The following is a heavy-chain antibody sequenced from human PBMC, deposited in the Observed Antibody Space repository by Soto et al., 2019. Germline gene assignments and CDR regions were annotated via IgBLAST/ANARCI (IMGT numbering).Heavy chain of an antibody. CDR3: ARPIEDYDILTGYSLGY. J-gene: IGHJ4*02. D-gene: IGHD3-9*01. CDR2: ISSNGGST. Sequence: GGSLRLSCAASGFTFSSYAMHWVRQAPGKGLEYVSAISSNGGSTYYANSVKGRFTISRDNSKNTLYLQMGSLRAEDMAVYYCARPIEDYDILTGYSLGYWGQGTLVTVSS. V-gene: IGHV3-64*01. CDR1: GFTFSSYA.